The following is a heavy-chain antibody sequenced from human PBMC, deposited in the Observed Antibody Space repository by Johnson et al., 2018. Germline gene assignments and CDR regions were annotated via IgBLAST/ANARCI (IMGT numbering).Heavy chain of an antibody. CDR3: ARVAPPQGWVEIYNAIDI. D-gene: IGHD2-21*01. CDR2: IYYSGST. CDR1: GGSISSDY. J-gene: IGHJ3*02. Sequence: QVQLQESGPGLVKPSETLSLTCTVSGGSISSDYWSWIRQPPGKGLEWIGYIYYSGSTNYSPSLKSRVTILVDRSKNQFALEWRSVTAGDTAVYYCARVAPPQGWVEIYNAIDIWGQGTMVTVA. V-gene: IGHV4-59*01.